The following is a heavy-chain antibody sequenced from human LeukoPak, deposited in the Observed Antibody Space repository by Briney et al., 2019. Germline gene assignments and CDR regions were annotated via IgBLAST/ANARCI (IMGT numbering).Heavy chain of an antibody. Sequence: SETLSLTCTVSGGSLSSYYWSWIRQPPGKGLEWIGYIYYSGSTNYNPSLKSRVTISVDTSKNQFSLKLSSVTAADTAVYYCARASIAVAKYYFDYWGQGTLVTVSS. CDR3: ARASIAVAKYYFDY. D-gene: IGHD6-19*01. CDR2: IYYSGST. CDR1: GGSLSSYY. V-gene: IGHV4-59*01. J-gene: IGHJ4*02.